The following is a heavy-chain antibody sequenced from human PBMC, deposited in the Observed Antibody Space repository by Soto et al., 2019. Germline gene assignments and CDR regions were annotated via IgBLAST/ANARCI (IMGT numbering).Heavy chain of an antibody. CDR1: GGSLTGYY. V-gene: IGHV4-34*01. CDR3: SRGQEGILATH. Sequence: QVQLQQWGAGLLKPSETLSLTCTVTGGSLTGYYWRWIRRPPGKGLEWMGEVKDGGSTNDSPALRGRVSLSADTSKNHLSLRRNSVTAADTAVYFCSRGQEGILATHWDQGALVTLSS. D-gene: IGHD5-12*01. CDR2: VKDGGST. J-gene: IGHJ4*02.